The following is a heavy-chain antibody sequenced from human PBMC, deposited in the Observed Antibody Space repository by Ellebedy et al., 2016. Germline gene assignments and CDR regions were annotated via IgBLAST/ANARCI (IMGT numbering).Heavy chain of an antibody. CDR2: IYYSGST. D-gene: IGHD4-17*01. Sequence: SETLSLXCTVSGGSLSSYYSSWIRQPPGKGLEWIGYIYYSGSTNYNPSLKSRVTISVDTSKNQFSLKLSSVTAADTAVYYCARVYGDYEGGYYMDVWGKGTTVTVSS. CDR1: GGSLSSYY. CDR3: ARVYGDYEGGYYMDV. V-gene: IGHV4-59*01. J-gene: IGHJ6*03.